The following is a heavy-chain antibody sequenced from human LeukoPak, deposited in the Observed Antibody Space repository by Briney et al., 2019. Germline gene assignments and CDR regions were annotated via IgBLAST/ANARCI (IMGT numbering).Heavy chain of an antibody. V-gene: IGHV1-18*01. J-gene: IGHJ5*02. D-gene: IGHD2-2*01. CDR3: ARGYCSSTSCYPGDWFDP. CDR2: TSAYNGNT. Sequence: GASVKVSCKASGYTFTSHDITWVRQAPGQGLEWMGWTSAYNGNTNYAQKLQGRVTMTTDTSTSTAYMELRSLRSDDTAVYYCARGYCSSTSCYPGDWFDPWGQGTLVIVSS. CDR1: GYTFTSHD.